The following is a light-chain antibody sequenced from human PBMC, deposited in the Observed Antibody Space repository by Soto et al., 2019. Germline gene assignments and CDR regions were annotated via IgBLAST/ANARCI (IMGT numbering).Light chain of an antibody. V-gene: IGLV1-47*02. CDR3: AAWDDSLSGWV. Sequence: QSVLTQPPSASGTPGQRVTISCSGSSSNIGSNYVYWYQQLPGTAPKLLIYSNNQRPSGVPDRFSGSKSGTSASLAISGLRSEDEADYYCAAWDDSLSGWVFGGGNKVTVL. CDR1: SSNIGSNY. CDR2: SNN. J-gene: IGLJ3*02.